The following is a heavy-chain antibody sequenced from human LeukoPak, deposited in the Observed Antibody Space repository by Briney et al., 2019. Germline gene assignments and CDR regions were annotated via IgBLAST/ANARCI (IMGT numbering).Heavy chain of an antibody. V-gene: IGHV4-30-2*01. Sequence: SETLSLTCTVSGGSISSGGYYCSWIRQPPGKGLEWIGYIYHSGSTYYNPSLKSRVTISVDRSKNQFSLKLSSVTAADTAVYYCARGPSEQLGNWFDPWGQGTLVTVSS. CDR3: ARGPSEQLGNWFDP. J-gene: IGHJ5*02. D-gene: IGHD6-6*01. CDR1: GGSISSGGYY. CDR2: IYHSGST.